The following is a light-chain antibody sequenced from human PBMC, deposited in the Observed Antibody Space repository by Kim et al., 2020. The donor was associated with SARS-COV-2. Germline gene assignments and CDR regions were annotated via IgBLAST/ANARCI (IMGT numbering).Light chain of an antibody. V-gene: IGKV3-20*01. CDR2: GAS. CDR3: QQYGRSPLT. CDR1: QSVSSSY. J-gene: IGKJ4*01. Sequence: SPGERVTLSCRASQSVSSSYLAWYQQKPGQPPRLVIYGASSRATGIPDRFSGSGSGTDFTLTISRLESEDFAVYFCQQYGRSPLTFGGGTKVDIK.